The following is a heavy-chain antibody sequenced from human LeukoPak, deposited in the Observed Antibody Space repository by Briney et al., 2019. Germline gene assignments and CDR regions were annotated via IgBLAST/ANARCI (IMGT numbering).Heavy chain of an antibody. Sequence: PSETLSLTRTVSGGSISSTSYYWGWIRQPPWTGLEWIGTIYYTGSTYYNPSLKSRVTISVDMSKNHFSLKVRSVTAADTAVYYCARHPYYYDSTGTDWYFDLWGRGTLVTVSS. CDR3: ARHPYYYDSTGTDWYFDL. CDR1: GGSISSTSYY. D-gene: IGHD3-22*01. CDR2: IYYTGST. J-gene: IGHJ2*01. V-gene: IGHV4-39*01.